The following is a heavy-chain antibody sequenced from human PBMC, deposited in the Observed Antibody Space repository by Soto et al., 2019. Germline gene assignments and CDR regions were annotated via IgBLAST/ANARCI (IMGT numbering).Heavy chain of an antibody. CDR2: ISAYNNKT. CDR3: ARGTRRITMGGYLFDP. J-gene: IGHJ5*02. CDR1: GYTFSNYG. V-gene: IGHV1-18*04. Sequence: ASVKVSCQASGYTFSNYGVTWVRQAPGQGLEWVGWISAYNNKTNYGQKFQDRVLLTTDTSTNTAYMDLRSLRSDDSAVYYCARGTRRITMGGYLFDPWGQGTPVTV. D-gene: IGHD3-10*01.